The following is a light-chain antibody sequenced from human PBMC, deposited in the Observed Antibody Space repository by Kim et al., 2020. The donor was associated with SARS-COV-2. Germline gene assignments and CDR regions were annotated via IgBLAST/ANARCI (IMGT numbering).Light chain of an antibody. CDR3: QVWDSSSDHPRV. V-gene: IGLV3-21*04. J-gene: IGLJ3*02. CDR2: YDS. Sequence: SYELTQPPSVSVAPGKTARITCGGNNIGRKSVHWYQQKPGQVPVVVIYYDSDRPSGIPERFSGSNSGNTATLTISRVEAGDEADYYCQVWDSSSDHPRVFGGGTQLTVL. CDR1: NIGRKS.